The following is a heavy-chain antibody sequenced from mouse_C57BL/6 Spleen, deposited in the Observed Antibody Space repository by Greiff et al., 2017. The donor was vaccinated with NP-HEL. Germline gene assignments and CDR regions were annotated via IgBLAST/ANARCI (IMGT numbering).Heavy chain of an antibody. D-gene: IGHD1-1*01. CDR2: ISSGGDYI. J-gene: IGHJ4*01. Sequence: EVMLVESGEGLVKPGGSLKLSCAASGFTFSSYAMSWVRQTPEKRLEWVAYISSGGDYIYYADTVKGRFTISRDNARNTLYLQMSSLKSEDTAMYYCTSFITTVGYYYAMDYWGQGTSVTVSS. V-gene: IGHV5-9-1*02. CDR3: TSFITTVGYYYAMDY. CDR1: GFTFSSYA.